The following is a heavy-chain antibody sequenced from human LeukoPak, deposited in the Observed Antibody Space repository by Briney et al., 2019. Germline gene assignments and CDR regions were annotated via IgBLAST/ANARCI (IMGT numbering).Heavy chain of an antibody. V-gene: IGHV3-74*01. CDR3: TRVKYCSVGSCYAAFDI. D-gene: IGHD2-15*01. J-gene: IGHJ3*02. Sequence: SGGSLRLSCAASGFTFSSYWMHWVRQAPGKGLVWVSRIKSDGSSTSYADSVKGRFTISRDNVKNTLYLQMNSLRAEDTAVYYCTRVKYCSVGSCYAAFDISGQGTTVTVSS. CDR1: GFTFSSYW. CDR2: IKSDGSST.